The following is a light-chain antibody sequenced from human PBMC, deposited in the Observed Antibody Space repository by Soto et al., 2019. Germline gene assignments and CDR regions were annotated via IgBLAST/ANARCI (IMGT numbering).Light chain of an antibody. CDR2: AAS. V-gene: IGKV1-39*01. CDR3: QQSYSTPYS. J-gene: IGKJ2*01. Sequence: DIQMTQSPSSLSASVGDRVTITCRASQSISSYLNWYQQKPGEAPKLLIYAASSLQSGVPSRFSGSGYVTDFTLTISSLQPEDFANYYCQQSYSTPYSFGQGTKLEIK. CDR1: QSISSY.